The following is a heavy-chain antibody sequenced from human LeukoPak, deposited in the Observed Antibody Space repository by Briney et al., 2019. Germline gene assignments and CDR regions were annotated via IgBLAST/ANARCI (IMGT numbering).Heavy chain of an antibody. CDR3: ARSDSGYDYGY. CDR1: GGTFISYA. D-gene: IGHD5-12*01. CDR2: IIPIFGTA. J-gene: IGHJ4*02. V-gene: IGHV1-69*13. Sequence: ASVKVSCKASGGTFISYAISWVRQAPGQGLEWMGGIIPIFGTANYAQKFQGRVTITADESTSTAYMELSSLRSEDTAVYYCARSDSGYDYGYWGQGTLVTVSS.